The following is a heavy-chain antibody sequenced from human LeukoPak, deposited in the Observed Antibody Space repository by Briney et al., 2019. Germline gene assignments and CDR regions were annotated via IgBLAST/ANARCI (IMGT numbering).Heavy chain of an antibody. CDR3: ARDPSRDGYQDYYFDY. D-gene: IGHD5-24*01. J-gene: IGHJ4*02. Sequence: ASVKVSCKASGYTFTSYYMHWVRQAPGQGLEWMGIINPSGGSTSYAQKFQGRVTMTRDTSTSTVYMELSSLRSEDTAVYYCARDPSRDGYQDYYFDYWGQGTLVTVSS. CDR1: GYTFTSYY. V-gene: IGHV1-46*01. CDR2: INPSGGST.